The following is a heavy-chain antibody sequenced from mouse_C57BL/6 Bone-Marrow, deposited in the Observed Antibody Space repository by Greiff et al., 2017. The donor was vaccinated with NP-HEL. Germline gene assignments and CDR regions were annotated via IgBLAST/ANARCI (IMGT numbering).Heavy chain of an antibody. D-gene: IGHD2-3*01. Sequence: VQLQQSGPELVKPGASVKISCKASGYTFTDYYMNWVKQSHGKSLEWIGDINPNNGGTSYNQKFKGKATLTVDKSSSTAYMERRSLTSEDSAVYYCARWLLRYFDVWGTGTTVTVSS. CDR3: ARWLLRYFDV. CDR2: INPNNGGT. CDR1: GYTFTDYY. J-gene: IGHJ1*03. V-gene: IGHV1-26*01.